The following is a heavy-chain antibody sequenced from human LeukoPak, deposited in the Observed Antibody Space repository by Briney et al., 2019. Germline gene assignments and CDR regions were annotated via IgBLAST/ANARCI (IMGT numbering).Heavy chain of an antibody. V-gene: IGHV1-2*06. CDR1: GYTFTGYY. Sequence: ASVKVSCKASGYTFTGYYMHWVRQAPGQGLEWMGRINPNSGGTNCAQEFQGRVTMTRDTSISTAYMELSRLRSDDTAVYYCARSDSSGYYLGYWGQGTLVTVSS. CDR2: INPNSGGT. D-gene: IGHD3-22*01. J-gene: IGHJ4*02. CDR3: ARSDSSGYYLGY.